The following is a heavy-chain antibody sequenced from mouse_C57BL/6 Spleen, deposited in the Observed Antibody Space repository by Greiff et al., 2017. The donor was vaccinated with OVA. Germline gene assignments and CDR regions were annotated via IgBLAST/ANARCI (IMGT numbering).Heavy chain of an antibody. D-gene: IGHD2-4*01. V-gene: IGHV1-62-2*01. CDR1: GYTFTEYT. CDR3: ARRLGYYDSPYFDV. Sequence: VKLVESGAELVKPGASVKLSCKASGYTFTEYTIHWVKQRSGQGLEWIGWFYPGSGSIKYNEKFKDKATLTADKSSSTVYMELSRLTSEDSAVYFCARRLGYYDSPYFDVWGTGTTVTVSS. CDR2: FYPGSGSI. J-gene: IGHJ1*03.